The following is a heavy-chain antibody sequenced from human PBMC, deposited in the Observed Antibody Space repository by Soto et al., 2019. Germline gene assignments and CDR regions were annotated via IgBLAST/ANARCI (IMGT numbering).Heavy chain of an antibody. V-gene: IGHV3-23*01. CDR1: GFTCSSYD. Sequence: GGSLRLSCAASGFTCSSYDMSWVRQAPGKGLEWVSTILVGGSTHYPDSVKGRFTISRDNYKNTVFLQMNSLTAGDTAVYYCAKATATGGGAFDICGQGTMVTVSS. J-gene: IGHJ3*02. CDR2: ILVGGST. CDR3: AKATATGGGAFDI. D-gene: IGHD2-8*02.